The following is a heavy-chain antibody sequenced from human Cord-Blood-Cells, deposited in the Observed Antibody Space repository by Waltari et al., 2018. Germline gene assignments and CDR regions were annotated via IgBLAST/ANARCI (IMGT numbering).Heavy chain of an antibody. J-gene: IGHJ3*02. Sequence: QVQLVQSGAEVKKPGSSVKVSCKASGGTFSSYATSWVRRAPGQGLEWTGGIIPIFGTANYAQKFQGRVTITADESTSTAYMELSSLRSEDTAVYYCARDGAGTTGGYAFDIWGQGTMVTVSS. CDR1: GGTFSSYA. CDR2: IIPIFGTA. CDR3: ARDGAGTTGGYAFDI. D-gene: IGHD1-1*01. V-gene: IGHV1-69*01.